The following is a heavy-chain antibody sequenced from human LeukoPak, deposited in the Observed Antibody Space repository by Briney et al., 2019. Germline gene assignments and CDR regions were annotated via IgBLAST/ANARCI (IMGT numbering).Heavy chain of an antibody. J-gene: IGHJ5*02. V-gene: IGHV4-59*01. CDR2: IYYRTT. CDR1: GDSISSYY. CDR3: ARTTSYDKAWFAP. Sequence: SETLSLTCTVSGDSISSYYWSWIRQPPGKGLEWIGYIYYRTTNYNPPLKSRVTISLDTAKNKFSLKLTSLPAADTAVYYCARTTSYDKAWFAPWGQGTLVTVSS. D-gene: IGHD3-22*01.